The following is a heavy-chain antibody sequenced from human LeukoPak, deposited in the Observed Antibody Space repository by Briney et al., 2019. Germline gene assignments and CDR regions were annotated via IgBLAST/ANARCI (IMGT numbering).Heavy chain of an antibody. D-gene: IGHD6-13*01. Sequence: PGGSLRLSCAASGFTVSSNYMSWVRQAPGKGLEWVSAISGSGGSTYYADSVKGRFTISRDNSKNTLYLQMNSLRAEDTAVYYCAKDVLYIAEIDYWGQGTLVTVSS. CDR3: AKDVLYIAEIDY. CDR1: GFTVSSNY. J-gene: IGHJ4*02. CDR2: ISGSGGST. V-gene: IGHV3-23*01.